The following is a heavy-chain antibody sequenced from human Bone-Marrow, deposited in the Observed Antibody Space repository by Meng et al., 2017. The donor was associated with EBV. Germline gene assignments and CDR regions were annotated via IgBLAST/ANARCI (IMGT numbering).Heavy chain of an antibody. D-gene: IGHD2-21*02. CDR3: AKSPKGDFFHPDF. J-gene: IGHJ4*02. V-gene: IGHV1-2*06. CDR1: GFILSSYY. CDR2: LNPGSGDT. Sequence: QGRFVQSGAEVKKPGAPGRVSCKASGFILSSYYIHWVRQAPGQGLEWLGRLNPGSGDTSYARKFQGRVTMTSDTSTRTASMELSSLRSDDTAVYYCAKSPKGDFFHPDFWGLGTLVTVSS.